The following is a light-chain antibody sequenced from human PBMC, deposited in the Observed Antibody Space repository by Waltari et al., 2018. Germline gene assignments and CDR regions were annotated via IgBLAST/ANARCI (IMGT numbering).Light chain of an antibody. CDR3: QHYYSTPFT. CDR1: QGITND. V-gene: IGKV1-NL1*01. Sequence: DIQMTKSPSSLSASVGDRVTITCRASQGITNDLAWYQQKPGETPKLLIYEASSLQSGIPSRFSGSGSGTDFTLTISSLQSEDFATYYCQHYYSTPFTFGPGTKLDIK. CDR2: EAS. J-gene: IGKJ3*01.